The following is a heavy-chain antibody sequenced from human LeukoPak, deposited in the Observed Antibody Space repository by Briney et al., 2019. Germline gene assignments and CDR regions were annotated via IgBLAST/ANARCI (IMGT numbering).Heavy chain of an antibody. CDR2: IYTSGNT. Sequence: SETLSLTCTVSGGSISSYYWSWIRQPAGKELEWIGRIYTSGNTNYNPSLKSRVTMSVDTSKNQFSLKLTSVTAADTAVYYCARAAEYSSGWYLFDYWGQGTLVTVSS. J-gene: IGHJ4*02. CDR1: GGSISSYY. V-gene: IGHV4-4*07. D-gene: IGHD6-19*01. CDR3: ARAAEYSSGWYLFDY.